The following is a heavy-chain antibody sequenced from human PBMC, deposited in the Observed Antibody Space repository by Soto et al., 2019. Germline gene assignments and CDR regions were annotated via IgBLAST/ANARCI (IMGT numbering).Heavy chain of an antibody. CDR1: GFIFSSYA. CDR3: AKVLGATCEVDAFDI. Sequence: EVQLLESGGGLVQPGGSLRLSCAGSGFIFSSYAMSWVRQAPGKGLEWVSAISVSGTTTYYADSVKGRFTISRDNSKNTLYLQMNSLRAEDTAVYYCAKVLGATCEVDAFDIWGQGTMVTVSS. V-gene: IGHV3-23*01. D-gene: IGHD1-26*01. J-gene: IGHJ3*02. CDR2: ISVSGTTT.